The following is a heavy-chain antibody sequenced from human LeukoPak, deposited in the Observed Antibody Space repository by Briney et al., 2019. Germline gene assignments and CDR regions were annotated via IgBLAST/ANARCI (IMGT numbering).Heavy chain of an antibody. V-gene: IGHV5-51*01. J-gene: IGHJ2*01. CDR1: GYSFTSYW. D-gene: IGHD4-23*01. CDR2: IYPGDANT. Sequence: GEPLKISCKGSGYSFTSYWIGWVRQLPGKGLEWMGIIYPGDANTRYSPSFQGQVTISADKSINTAYVQWSSLKASDTAMYYCARRVVNNRNWYFNLWGRGTLVTVSS. CDR3: ARRVVNNRNWYFNL.